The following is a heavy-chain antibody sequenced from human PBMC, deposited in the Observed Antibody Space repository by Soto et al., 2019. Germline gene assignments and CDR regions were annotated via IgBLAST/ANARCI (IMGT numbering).Heavy chain of an antibody. V-gene: IGHV3-74*01. CDR1: GFTFSSSW. CDR2: INTDGST. Sequence: EVQLVESGGGLVQPGGSLRLSCAASGFTFSSSWMHWVRQTPGKGLVWVSRINTDGSTFYADSVKGRFTISRDNAKNTLYLQMDSLRAEDTAVYYCARDLYHVPFDPWGQGTLVTFSS. J-gene: IGHJ5*02. D-gene: IGHD2-2*01. CDR3: ARDLYHVPFDP.